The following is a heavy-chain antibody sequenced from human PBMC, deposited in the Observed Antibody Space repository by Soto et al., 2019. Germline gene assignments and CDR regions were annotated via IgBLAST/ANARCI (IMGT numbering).Heavy chain of an antibody. Sequence: GASVKVSCKASGYTFTSYAMHWVRQAPGQRLEWMGWINAGNGNTKYSQKFQGRVSLTWDTSSTTAYVELTRLRPDDTAVYYCARIKWGLNYYNGMDVWGQGTTVTVSS. CDR2: INAGNGNT. J-gene: IGHJ6*02. CDR1: GYTFTSYA. D-gene: IGHD1-26*01. V-gene: IGHV1-3*01. CDR3: ARIKWGLNYYNGMDV.